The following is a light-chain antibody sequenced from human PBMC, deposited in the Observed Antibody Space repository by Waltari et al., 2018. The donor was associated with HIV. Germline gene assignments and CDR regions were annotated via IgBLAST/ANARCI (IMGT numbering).Light chain of an antibody. J-gene: IGKJ1*01. CDR2: AAS. CDR1: QGISSY. CDR3: QQYYDYPRT. Sequence: AIRLTQSPSSVSASTGDRVTITCRASQGISSYLVWYQQKPGEAPKLLIHAASTLRSGVPSRFSGSGSGTDFTLTINHLQSEDFATYYCQQYYDYPRTSGQGTKVEIK. V-gene: IGKV1-8*01.